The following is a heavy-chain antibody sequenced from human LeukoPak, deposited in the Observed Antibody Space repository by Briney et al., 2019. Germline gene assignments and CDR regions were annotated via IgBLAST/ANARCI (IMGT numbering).Heavy chain of an antibody. CDR1: GFNFSNYE. CDR2: MSRGGITI. CDR3: ARERAGDPGGEEVFGAAPYDY. J-gene: IGHJ4*02. Sequence: PGGSLRLSCAASGFNFSNYEMNWIRQAPGRGLEWISAMSRGGITIYYADSVKGRFTISRDYARNSVFLQMTSLRPDDTAIYYCARERAGDPGGEEVFGAAPYDYWGQGTLVTVSS. D-gene: IGHD3-3*01. V-gene: IGHV3-48*03.